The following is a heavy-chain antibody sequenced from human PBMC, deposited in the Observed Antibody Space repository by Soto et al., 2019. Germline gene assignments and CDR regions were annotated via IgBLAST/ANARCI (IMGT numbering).Heavy chain of an antibody. CDR1: GYTFINYG. CDR3: ARDHVERVGSTGAFDI. D-gene: IGHD1-26*01. CDR2: ISAYNGAT. V-gene: IGHV1-18*01. J-gene: IGHJ3*02. Sequence: QLQLVQSGPEVKKPGASVKVSCKASGYTFINYGINWVRQAPGQGLEWLGWISAYNGATNYAQKIEGRVTMTTDTSTSTAYLDLRSLRSDDTAVYFCARDHVERVGSTGAFDIWGQGTMVTVSS.